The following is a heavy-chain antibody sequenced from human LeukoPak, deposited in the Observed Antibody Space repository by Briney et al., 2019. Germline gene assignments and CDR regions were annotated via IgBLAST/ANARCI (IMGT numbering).Heavy chain of an antibody. D-gene: IGHD2-2*01. CDR2: FSGSGGST. CDR3: AKDGYCSSTSCLDKFDY. V-gene: IGHV3-23*01. J-gene: IGHJ4*02. Sequence: GGSLRLSCAASGFTFSSYAMSWVRQAPGKGLEWVSAFSGSGGSTYYADSVKGRFTISRDNSKNTLYLQMNSLRAEDAAVYYCAKDGYCSSTSCLDKFDYWGQGTLVTVSS. CDR1: GFTFSSYA.